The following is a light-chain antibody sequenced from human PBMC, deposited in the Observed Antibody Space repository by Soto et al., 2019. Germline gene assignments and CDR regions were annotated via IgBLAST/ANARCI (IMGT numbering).Light chain of an antibody. CDR3: SAYAGSIYV. CDR1: SSDVGRYNH. J-gene: IGLJ1*01. Sequence: QSALTQPPSASGSPGQSVTISCTGTSSDVGRYNHVSWYQQHPGKAPKLMIFDVNKRPSGVPDRFSGSKSGNTASLTVSGLQAEDEADYYCSAYAGSIYVFGSGTKLTVI. V-gene: IGLV2-8*01. CDR2: DVN.